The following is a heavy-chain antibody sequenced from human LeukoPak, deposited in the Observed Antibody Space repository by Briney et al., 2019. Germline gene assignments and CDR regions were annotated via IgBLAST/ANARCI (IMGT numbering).Heavy chain of an antibody. CDR1: GFKFSDSW. CDR3: ATYKNWVAGDV. J-gene: IGHJ6*02. V-gene: IGHV3-7*01. CDR2: IKQDGREE. Sequence: GGSLRLSCAASGFKFSDSWMSWVRQAPGKGPEWVANIKQDGREEDYVDSVKGRFTVSRDNARNSLFLQMNSLRVEDTAVYYCATYKNWVAGDVWGQGTTVSVSS. D-gene: IGHD7-27*01.